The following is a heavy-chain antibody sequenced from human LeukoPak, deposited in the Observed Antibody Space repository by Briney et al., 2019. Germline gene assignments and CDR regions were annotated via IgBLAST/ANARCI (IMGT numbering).Heavy chain of an antibody. V-gene: IGHV3-74*01. CDR1: GFTFSSYW. Sequence: GGSLRLSCAASGFTFSSYWMHWVRQAPGKGLMWVSRIKSDGSSTNYADSVKGRFTISRDNAKNTLYLQMNNLRVDDTAMYYCVGTIASRGSEYWGQGALVTVSS. CDR3: VGTIASRGSEY. D-gene: IGHD6-6*01. J-gene: IGHJ4*02. CDR2: IKSDGSST.